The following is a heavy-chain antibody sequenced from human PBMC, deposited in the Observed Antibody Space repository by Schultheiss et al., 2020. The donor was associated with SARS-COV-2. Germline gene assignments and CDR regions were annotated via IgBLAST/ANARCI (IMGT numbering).Heavy chain of an antibody. CDR1: GYTFTSYD. Sequence: ASVKVSCKASGYTFTSYDINWVRQATGQGLEWMGWMNPNSGGTNYAQKFQGRVTMTRDTSISTAYMELSRLRSDDTAVYYCARTGRHSIGDAFDIWGQGTMVTVSS. CDR2: MNPNSGGT. D-gene: IGHD6-25*01. V-gene: IGHV1-2*02. J-gene: IGHJ3*02. CDR3: ARTGRHSIGDAFDI.